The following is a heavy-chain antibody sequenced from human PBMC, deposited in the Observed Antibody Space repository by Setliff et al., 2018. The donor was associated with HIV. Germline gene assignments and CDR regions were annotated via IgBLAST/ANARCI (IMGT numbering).Heavy chain of an antibody. V-gene: IGHV1-2*04. D-gene: IGHD3-3*01. J-gene: IGHJ3*02. CDR3: ARGGPYYNCWSGWFYAFDI. CDR1: GYTFTGYY. CDR2: INPNSGGT. Sequence: ASVKVSCKASGYTFTGYYMHWVRQAPGQGLEWMGWINPNSGGTNYAQKFQGWVTMTRDTSISTAYMEPSRLRSDDTAVYYCARGGPYYNCWSGWFYAFDIWGQGTMVTVSS.